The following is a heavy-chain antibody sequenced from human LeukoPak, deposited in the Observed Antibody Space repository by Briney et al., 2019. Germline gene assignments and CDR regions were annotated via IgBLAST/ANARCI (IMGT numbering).Heavy chain of an antibody. D-gene: IGHD3-10*01. CDR1: GYTFTSYG. V-gene: IGHV1-18*01. CDR3: ARDRGVSGSGSYYYYYGMDV. J-gene: IGHJ6*02. Sequence: ASVKVSCKASGYTFTSYGISWVRQAPGQGLEWMGWISAYNGNTNYAQKLQGRVTMTTDTSTSTAYMELRSLRSDDTAVYYCARDRGVSGSGSYYYYYGMDVWGQGTTVTVSS. CDR2: ISAYNGNT.